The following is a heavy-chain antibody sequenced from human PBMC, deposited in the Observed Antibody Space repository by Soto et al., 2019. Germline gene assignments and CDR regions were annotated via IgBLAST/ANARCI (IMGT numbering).Heavy chain of an antibody. Sequence: ASVRVSGRASGYTCTSWGMRWVRQAPGQGLEWMGWISAYNGNTNYAQKLQGRVTMTTDTSTSTAYMELRSLRSDDTAVYYCARRYYGSGSYYKGLAPPDYWGQGTLVTVSS. CDR2: ISAYNGNT. J-gene: IGHJ4*02. D-gene: IGHD3-10*01. CDR3: ARRYYGSGSYYKGLAPPDY. V-gene: IGHV1-18*01. CDR1: GYTCTSWG.